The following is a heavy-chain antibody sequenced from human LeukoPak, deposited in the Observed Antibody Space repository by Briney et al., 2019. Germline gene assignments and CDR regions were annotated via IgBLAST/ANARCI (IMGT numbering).Heavy chain of an antibody. CDR2: INHSGST. CDR1: GGSFSGYY. Sequence: SETLSLTCAVYGGSFSGYYWSWIRQPPGKGLEWIGEINHSGSTNYNPSLKSRVTISVDTSKNQFSLKLSSVTAADTAVYYCASLTVGATRNDAFDIWGQGTMVTVSS. J-gene: IGHJ3*02. V-gene: IGHV4-34*01. CDR3: ASLTVGATRNDAFDI. D-gene: IGHD1-26*01.